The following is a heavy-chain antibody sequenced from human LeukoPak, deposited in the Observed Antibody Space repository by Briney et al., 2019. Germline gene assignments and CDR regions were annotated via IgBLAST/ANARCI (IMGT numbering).Heavy chain of an antibody. CDR1: GFTFSNFW. V-gene: IGHV3-74*01. CDR2: INSGGSST. J-gene: IGHJ5*02. CDR3: ASTITSRFDP. D-gene: IGHD4-11*01. Sequence: PGGSLRLSCAASGFTFSNFWMYWVRQAPGKGLVWASHINSGGSSTSYADSVKGRFTISRDNAKSTLYLQMNSLRAEDTAVYYCASTITSRFDPWGQGTLVTVSS.